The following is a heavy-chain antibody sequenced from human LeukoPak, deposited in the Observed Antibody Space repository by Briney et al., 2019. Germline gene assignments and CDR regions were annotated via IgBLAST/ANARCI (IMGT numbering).Heavy chain of an antibody. CDR3: ARDLRGITMVRGVIKGLGY. CDR2: INPNSGGT. D-gene: IGHD3-10*01. Sequence: GASVKVSCKASGYTFAGYYMHWVRQAPGQGFEWMGWINPNSGGTNYAQKFQGRVTMTRDTSISTAYMELSRLRADDTAVYYCARDLRGITMVRGVIKGLGYWGQGILVTVSS. CDR1: GYTFAGYY. V-gene: IGHV1-2*02. J-gene: IGHJ4*02.